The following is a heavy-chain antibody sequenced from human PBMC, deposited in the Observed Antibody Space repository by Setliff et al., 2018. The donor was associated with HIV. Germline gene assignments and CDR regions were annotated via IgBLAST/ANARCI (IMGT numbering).Heavy chain of an antibody. J-gene: IGHJ4*02. V-gene: IGHV3-30*02. CDR1: GFSFSSYG. Sequence: LRLSCAASGFSFSSYGMHWVRQAPGKGLEWVAFIRYDGSNKYYADSVKGRFTISRDNSKSTLYLQMNSLRAEDTAVYYCAKDRLPFDYWGQGTLVTVSS. CDR2: IRYDGSNK. D-gene: IGHD2-15*01. CDR3: AKDRLPFDY.